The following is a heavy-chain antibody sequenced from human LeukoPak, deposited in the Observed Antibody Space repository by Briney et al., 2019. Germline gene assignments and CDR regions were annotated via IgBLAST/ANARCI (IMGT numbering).Heavy chain of an antibody. J-gene: IGHJ4*02. CDR3: ATKSRAASGSYYFDY. Sequence: GESLKISCKGSGYSFTSYWIGWVRQMPGKGLEWMGIIYPGDSDTRYSPSFQGQVTISADKSISTAYLRWSSLKVSDTAMYYCATKSRAASGSYYFDYWGQGTLVTVSS. V-gene: IGHV5-51*01. CDR2: IYPGDSDT. CDR1: GYSFTSYW. D-gene: IGHD2-15*01.